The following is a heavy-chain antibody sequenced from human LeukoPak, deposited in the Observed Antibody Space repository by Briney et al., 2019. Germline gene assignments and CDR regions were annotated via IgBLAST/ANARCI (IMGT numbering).Heavy chain of an antibody. CDR1: GYTFTSYG. Sequence: ASVKVSCKASGYTFTSYGISWVRQAPGQGLEWMGWISAYNGNTNYAQKLQGRVTMTTDTPTSTAYMELRSLRSDDTAVYYCARDSDKSGSYERYGMDVWGQGTTVTVSS. J-gene: IGHJ6*02. CDR2: ISAYNGNT. D-gene: IGHD1-26*01. V-gene: IGHV1-18*01. CDR3: ARDSDKSGSYERYGMDV.